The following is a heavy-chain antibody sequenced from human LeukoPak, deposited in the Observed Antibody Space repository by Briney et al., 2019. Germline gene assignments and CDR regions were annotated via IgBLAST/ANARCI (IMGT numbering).Heavy chain of an antibody. V-gene: IGHV3-30-3*01. CDR3: ARVLSGSWDWFDP. CDR1: GFTFSSYA. J-gene: IGHJ5*02. D-gene: IGHD3-22*01. CDR2: ISYDGSNK. Sequence: PGGSLRLSCAASGFTFSSYAMHWVRQAPGKGLEWVAVISYDGSNKYYADSVKGRFTISRDNSKNTLYLQMNGLRAEDTAVYYCARVLSGSWDWFDPWGQGTLVTVSS.